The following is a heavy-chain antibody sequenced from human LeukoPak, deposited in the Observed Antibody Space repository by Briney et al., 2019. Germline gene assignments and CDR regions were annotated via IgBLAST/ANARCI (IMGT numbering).Heavy chain of an antibody. J-gene: IGHJ6*04. Sequence: PGGSLRLSCAASGFTFSSYGMHWVRQAPGKGLEWVAVISYDGSNKYYADSVKGRFTISRDNSMNTLYLQMNSLRAEDTAVYYCAKGLMYSGYDYTLYYYYYGMDVWGKGTTVTVSS. CDR3: AKGLMYSGYDYTLYYYYYGMDV. CDR1: GFTFSSYG. D-gene: IGHD5-12*01. CDR2: ISYDGSNK. V-gene: IGHV3-30*18.